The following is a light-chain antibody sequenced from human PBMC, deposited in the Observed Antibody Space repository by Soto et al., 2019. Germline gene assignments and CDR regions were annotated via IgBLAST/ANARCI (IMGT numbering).Light chain of an antibody. CDR3: QSYDSILKAAV. J-gene: IGLJ2*01. CDR1: RSNIGSRYD. V-gene: IGLV1-40*01. CDR2: ENK. Sequence: QSALTQPPSVSGAPGQRVTMSCTGNRSNIGSRYDVHWYQQHPGKAPKLLIYENKNRPSGVPDRFSGSKSGTSASLAITGLLPEDEAHYYCQSYDSILKAAVFGGGTKLTVL.